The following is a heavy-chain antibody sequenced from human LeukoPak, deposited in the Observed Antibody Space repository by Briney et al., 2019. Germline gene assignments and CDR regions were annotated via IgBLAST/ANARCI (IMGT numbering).Heavy chain of an antibody. CDR1: GYTLTELS. V-gene: IGHV1-24*01. J-gene: IGHJ6*03. Sequence: GASVKVSCKVSGYTLTELSMHWVRQAPGKGLEWMGGFDPEDGETIYAQKFQGRVTITADKSTSTAYMELSSLRSEDTAVYYCARQDYMDVWGKGTTVTVSS. CDR2: FDPEDGET. CDR3: ARQDYMDV.